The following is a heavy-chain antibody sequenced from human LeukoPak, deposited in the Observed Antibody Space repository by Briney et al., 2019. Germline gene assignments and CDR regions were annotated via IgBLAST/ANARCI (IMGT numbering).Heavy chain of an antibody. V-gene: IGHV3-23*01. CDR1: GFTFSSHA. CDR2: ITGSGGTT. Sequence: GGSLRLSCAASGFTFSSHAMSWVRQAPGKGLEWVSTITGSGGTTKYADSVKGRFAISRDNSKNTLDLQMNSLRAEDTAIFYCAKDLSPESNRLSPFDYWGQGTLVTVSS. J-gene: IGHJ4*02. CDR3: AKDLSPESNRLSPFDY. D-gene: IGHD3-16*02.